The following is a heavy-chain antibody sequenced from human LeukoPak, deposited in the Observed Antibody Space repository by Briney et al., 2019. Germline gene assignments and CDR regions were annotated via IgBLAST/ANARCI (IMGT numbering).Heavy chain of an antibody. Sequence: KPSETLSLTCTVSGGSISSYYWSWIRQPPGKGLEWIGYIYYSGSTNYNPSLKSRVTISVDTSKNQFSLKLSPVTAADTAVYYCARDEGYCSGGSCYSGWFDPWGQGTLVTVSS. CDR2: IYYSGST. CDR1: GGSISSYY. D-gene: IGHD2-15*01. CDR3: ARDEGYCSGGSCYSGWFDP. V-gene: IGHV4-59*01. J-gene: IGHJ5*02.